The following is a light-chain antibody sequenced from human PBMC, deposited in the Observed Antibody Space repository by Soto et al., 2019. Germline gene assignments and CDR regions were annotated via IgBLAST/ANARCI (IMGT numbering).Light chain of an antibody. J-gene: IGKJ5*01. Sequence: EVLMTQSPDTLYVSPGERVTLSCRASQSISDNLAWYQQKPGQGPRLLVYRASTRTLGIPARFSGSESGTEFTLTISSPQSEDFAVYYCQQYNIWPITFGQGTRLEIK. CDR3: QQYNIWPIT. CDR1: QSISDN. V-gene: IGKV3-15*01. CDR2: RAS.